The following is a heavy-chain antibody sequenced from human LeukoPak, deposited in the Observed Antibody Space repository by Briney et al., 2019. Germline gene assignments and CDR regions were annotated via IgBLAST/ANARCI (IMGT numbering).Heavy chain of an antibody. CDR1: GYTFIDYY. V-gene: IGHV1-2*02. Sequence: ASMKVSCKASGYTFIDYYLHWVRQAPGQGLEWMGRINPNSGDTNFAQKFQGRITMTTDTSISTAYMELSRLKSDDTAVYYCASLKNSYDSSGYLVTDAFDIWGQGTMVIVSS. D-gene: IGHD3-22*01. J-gene: IGHJ3*02. CDR3: ASLKNSYDSSGYLVTDAFDI. CDR2: INPNSGDT.